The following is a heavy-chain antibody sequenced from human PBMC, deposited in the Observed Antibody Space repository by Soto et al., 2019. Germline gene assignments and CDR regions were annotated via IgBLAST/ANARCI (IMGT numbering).Heavy chain of an antibody. Sequence: PGESLKTSCKGSGYSLTSYWICWVRQMPGKGLEWMGIIYPGDSDTRYSPSFQSQVTISADKSISTAYLQWSSLKASDTAMYYCATGYYNDYYYSGMDVWGQGTTVTVSS. CDR2: IYPGDSDT. CDR1: GYSLTSYW. J-gene: IGHJ6*02. V-gene: IGHV5-51*01. D-gene: IGHD3-9*01. CDR3: ATGYYNDYYYSGMDV.